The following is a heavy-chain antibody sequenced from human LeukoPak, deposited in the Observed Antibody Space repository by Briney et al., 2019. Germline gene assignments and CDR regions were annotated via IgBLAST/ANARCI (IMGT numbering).Heavy chain of an antibody. CDR1: GFTFSSYA. CDR2: ISYDGSNK. D-gene: IGHD3-22*01. CDR3: ARTAYYYDSSGYYFDY. V-gene: IGHV3-30*04. J-gene: IGHJ4*02. Sequence: GGSLRLSCAASGFTFSSYAMHWVRQAPGKGLEWVAVISYDGSNKYYADSVKGRFTISRDNSKNTLYLQMNSPRAEDTAVYYCARTAYYYDSSGYYFDYWGQGTLVTVSS.